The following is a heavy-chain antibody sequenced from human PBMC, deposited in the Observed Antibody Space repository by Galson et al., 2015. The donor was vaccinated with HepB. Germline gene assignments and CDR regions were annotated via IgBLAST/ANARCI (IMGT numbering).Heavy chain of an antibody. D-gene: IGHD2-2*01. CDR2: ISYDGSNK. J-gene: IGHJ6*02. CDR3: ARGKRYCSSTSCTHYYYYGMDV. CDR1: GFTFSSYA. V-gene: IGHV3-30*04. Sequence: SLRLSCAASGFTFSSYAMHWVRQAPGKGLEWVAVISYDGSNKYYADSVKGRFTISRDNSKNTLYLQMNSLRAEDTAVYYCARGKRYCSSTSCTHYYYYGMDVWGQGTTVTVSS.